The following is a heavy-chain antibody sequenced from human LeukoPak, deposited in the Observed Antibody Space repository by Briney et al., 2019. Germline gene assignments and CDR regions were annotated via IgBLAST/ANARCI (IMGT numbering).Heavy chain of an antibody. CDR1: GGTFSSYA. CDR2: IIPIFGTA. J-gene: IGHJ4*02. Sequence: SVKVSCKASGGTFSSYAISWVRQAPGQGLEWMGGIIPIFGTANYAQKFQGRVTITTDESTSTAYMELSSLRSEDTAVYYCAIFKGPPYYYDSSGYSFDYWGQGTLVTVSS. D-gene: IGHD3-22*01. V-gene: IGHV1-69*05. CDR3: AIFKGPPYYYDSSGYSFDY.